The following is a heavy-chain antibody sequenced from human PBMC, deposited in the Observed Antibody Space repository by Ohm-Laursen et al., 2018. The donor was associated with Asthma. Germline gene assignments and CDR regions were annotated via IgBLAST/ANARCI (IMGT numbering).Heavy chain of an antibody. Sequence: GSLRLSCAASGFTFSDYYLSWIRQAPGKGLEWVAYIVSSCTTTHYADSVKGRFTISRDNTKNSLYLQMNSLREEDTALYYCAKVGTAARPDRYCGGDCYAFFDYWGQGTVVTVSS. CDR2: IVSSCTTT. J-gene: IGHJ4*02. D-gene: IGHD2-21*01. CDR1: GFTFSDYY. V-gene: IGHV3-11*01. CDR3: AKVGTAARPDRYCGGDCYAFFDY.